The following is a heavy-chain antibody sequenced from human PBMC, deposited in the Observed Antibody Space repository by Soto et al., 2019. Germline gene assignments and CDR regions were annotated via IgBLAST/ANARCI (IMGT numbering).Heavy chain of an antibody. J-gene: IGHJ4*02. V-gene: IGHV4-30-4*01. CDR3: ARSTYGEGYPHFFAD. CDR1: GGSIDDINSY. CDR2: IHNTGNT. D-gene: IGHD3-16*02. Sequence: QVQLQESGPGLVMPSQTLSLTCAVSGGSIDDINSYWTWIRQSPGRSPEWIGYIHNTGNTFYSPSLKRRLAISIDRSKSQFSLKLSDVTATDTAFYYCARSTYGEGYPHFFADWGQGTLVTVSS.